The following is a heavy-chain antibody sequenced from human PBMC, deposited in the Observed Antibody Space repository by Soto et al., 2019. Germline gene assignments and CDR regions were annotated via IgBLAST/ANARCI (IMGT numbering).Heavy chain of an antibody. J-gene: IGHJ6*02. D-gene: IGHD2-8*01. CDR3: ARDAYHVLMVNAPNLYGMDV. CDR2: ISTYNGDT. V-gene: IGHV1-18*01. CDR1: GYTFTTYD. Sequence: QVQLVQSGAEVKKPGASVKVSCKASGYTFTTYDISWVRQAPGQGLEWMGRISTYNGDTNYPQSLQGRLTMTTDTATTTAYMEQRNLRSDDTAVYYCARDAYHVLMVNAPNLYGMDVWGQGTTVTVSS.